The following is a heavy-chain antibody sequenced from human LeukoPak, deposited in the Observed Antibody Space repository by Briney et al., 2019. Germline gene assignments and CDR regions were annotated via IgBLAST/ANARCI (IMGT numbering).Heavy chain of an antibody. CDR3: AKNLDYHWNYYYMDV. D-gene: IGHD1-20*01. J-gene: IGHJ6*03. V-gene: IGHV3-43*02. Sequence: PGGSLRLSCAASGFTFDDYAMHWVRQAPGKGLEWVSLISGDGGSTYYADSVKGRFTISRDNSKNSLYLQMNSLRTEDTALYYCAKNLDYHWNYYYMDVWGQGTTVTVSS. CDR1: GFTFDDYA. CDR2: ISGDGGST.